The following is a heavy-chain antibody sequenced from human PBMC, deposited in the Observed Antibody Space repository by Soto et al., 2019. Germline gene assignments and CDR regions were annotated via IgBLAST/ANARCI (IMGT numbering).Heavy chain of an antibody. D-gene: IGHD2-15*01. J-gene: IGHJ3*02. CDR1: GVTFSSYS. CDR3: ARDAYCSGGSCDAFDI. V-gene: IGHV3-21*01. CDR2: ISSSSSYI. Sequence: PGGSLRLSCAASGVTFSSYSMNWVRQAPGKGLEWVSSISSSSSYIYYADSVKGRFTISRDNAKNSLYLQMNSLRAEDTAVYYCARDAYCSGGSCDAFDIWGQGTMVTVSS.